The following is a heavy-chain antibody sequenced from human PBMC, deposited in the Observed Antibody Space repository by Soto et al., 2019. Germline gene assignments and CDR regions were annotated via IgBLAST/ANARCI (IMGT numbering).Heavy chain of an antibody. J-gene: IGHJ4*02. CDR2: IIPILGIA. CDR1: GGTFSSYT. V-gene: IGHV1-69*02. Sequence: QVQLVQSGAEVKKPGSSVKVSCKASGGTFSSYTISWVRQAPGQGLEWMGRIIPILGIANYAQKFQGRVTITADKSTSTAYMELSSLRSEDTAVYYCARGVVVVAATGLDYWGQGTLVTVSS. D-gene: IGHD2-15*01. CDR3: ARGVVVVAATGLDY.